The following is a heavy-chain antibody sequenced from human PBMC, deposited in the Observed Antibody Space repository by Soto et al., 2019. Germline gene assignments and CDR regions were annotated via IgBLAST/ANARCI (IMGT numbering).Heavy chain of an antibody. Sequence: QVQLVESGGGVVQPGRSLRLSCAASGFTFSNYGMHWVRQAPGKGLEWVAVISYDGSNKYYADSVKGRFTISRDNSKNTLNLQMNSLRAEDTAVYYCAKVGAYGRPYYYCCGMDVWGQGTTVTVSS. J-gene: IGHJ6*02. D-gene: IGHD4-17*01. CDR3: AKVGAYGRPYYYCCGMDV. V-gene: IGHV3-30*18. CDR2: ISYDGSNK. CDR1: GFTFSNYG.